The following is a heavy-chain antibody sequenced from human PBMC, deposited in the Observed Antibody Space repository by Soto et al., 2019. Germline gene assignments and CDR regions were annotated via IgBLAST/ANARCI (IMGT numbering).Heavy chain of an antibody. CDR3: ARSQGSSTSLEIYYYYYYGMDV. CDR1: GGTFSSYA. Sequence: QVQLVQSGAEVKKPGSPVKVSCKASGGTFSSYAISWVRQAPGQGLEWMGGIIPISDTTNYAQKFQGRVTITADESTSTAYMELSSLRSEDTAVYYCARSQGSSTSLEIYYYYYYGMDVWGQGTMVTVSS. CDR2: IIPISDTT. V-gene: IGHV1-69*01. J-gene: IGHJ6*02. D-gene: IGHD2-2*01.